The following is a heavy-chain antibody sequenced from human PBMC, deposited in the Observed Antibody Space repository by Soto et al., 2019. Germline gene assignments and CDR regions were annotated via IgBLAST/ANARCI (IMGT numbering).Heavy chain of an antibody. CDR1: GGSISSSNL. Sequence: LSLTCAVPGGSISSSNLWSWVRQPPGKGLEWIGEIYHSGSTNYNPSLKSRVTISVDKSKNQFSLKLSSVTAADTAVYYCAVVVTKGVWFDPWGQGTLVTVSS. CDR3: AVVVTKGVWFDP. CDR2: IYHSGST. J-gene: IGHJ5*02. V-gene: IGHV4-4*02. D-gene: IGHD2-15*01.